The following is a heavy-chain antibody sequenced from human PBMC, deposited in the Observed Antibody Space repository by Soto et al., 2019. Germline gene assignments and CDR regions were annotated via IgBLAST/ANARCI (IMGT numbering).Heavy chain of an antibody. CDR1: GFSFSSYG. J-gene: IGHJ4*02. D-gene: IGHD6-13*01. V-gene: IGHV3-30*18. CDR3: AKVVHRVAAAGMNY. CDR2: ISYDGSNK. Sequence: GGSLRLSCAASGFSFSSYGMHWVRQAPGKGLEWVAVISYDGSNKYYADSVKGRFTISRDNSKNTLYLQMNSLRAEDTAVYYCAKVVHRVAAAGMNYWGQGTLVTVSS.